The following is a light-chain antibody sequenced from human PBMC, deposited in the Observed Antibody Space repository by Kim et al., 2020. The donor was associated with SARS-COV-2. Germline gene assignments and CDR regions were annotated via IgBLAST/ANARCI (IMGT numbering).Light chain of an antibody. CDR3: QQLSIWAT. V-gene: IGKV3-11*01. J-gene: IGKJ4*01. Sequence: EIVLTQSPATLPLSPGERATLSCRASQSVDTYLAWYQQKPGQAPRLLIYDSSNRATGIPARFSGSGSGTDFTLTISSLEPEDFAVYYCQQLSIWATFGGGTKVDIK. CDR2: DSS. CDR1: QSVDTY.